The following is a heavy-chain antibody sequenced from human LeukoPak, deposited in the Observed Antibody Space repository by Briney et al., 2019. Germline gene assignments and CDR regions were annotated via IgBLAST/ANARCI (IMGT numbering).Heavy chain of an antibody. V-gene: IGHV3-23*01. CDR3: AKGKGARIVVVPGGVYFDY. J-gene: IGHJ4*02. CDR2: ISGSGGST. D-gene: IGHD3-22*01. Sequence: PGGSLRLSCAASGFTFSSYAMSWVRQAPGKGLEWVSAISGSGGSTYYADSVKGRFTISRDNSKNTLYLQMNSLRAEDTAVYYCAKGKGARIVVVPGGVYFDYWGQGTLVTVSS. CDR1: GFTFSSYA.